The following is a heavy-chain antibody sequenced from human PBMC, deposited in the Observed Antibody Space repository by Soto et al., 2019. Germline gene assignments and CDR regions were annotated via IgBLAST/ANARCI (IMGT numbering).Heavy chain of an antibody. V-gene: IGHV1-2*06. J-gene: IGHJ4*02. CDR3: ARDGNFAFLGYSFAFDF. CDR1: GYRFTAYY. D-gene: IGHD5-18*01. CDR2: MNLDTGGT. Sequence: QVQLVQSGAEVKKPGASVRVSCEASGYRFTAYYIHWVRQAPGQGLEWMGRMNLDTGGTTYAQKFQGRVTMTRDTSISTAYMEVSSLKSDDTAMDYCARDGNFAFLGYSFAFDFWGQGTLGTGSS.